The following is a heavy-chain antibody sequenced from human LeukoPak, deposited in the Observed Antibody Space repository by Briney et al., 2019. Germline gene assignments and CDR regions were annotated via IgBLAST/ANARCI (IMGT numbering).Heavy chain of an antibody. Sequence: GGSLRLSCAASGFTFNNYAMNWVRQAPGKGLEWVSIFSGSDGNSYYADSVKGRFTMSRDNSKSTVYLLLNSLRAEDTAIYYCARDCAEYCGGNCYLGPDYWGQGTLVTVSS. J-gene: IGHJ4*01. CDR3: ARDCAEYCGGNCYLGPDY. CDR2: FSGSDGNS. CDR1: GFTFNNYA. D-gene: IGHD2-21*02. V-gene: IGHV3-23*01.